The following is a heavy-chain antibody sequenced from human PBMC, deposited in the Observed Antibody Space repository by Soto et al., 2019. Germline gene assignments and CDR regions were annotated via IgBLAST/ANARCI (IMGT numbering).Heavy chain of an antibody. Sequence: GGSVRLSCAASGFAFSTYEMSWVRQAPGEGLEWVSYISGSGGTINYADSVKGRFTISRDNAKNSLYLHMNSLRAADTAVYYCVSQNRWHYYGMDVWGQGTTVTVSS. V-gene: IGHV3-48*03. CDR3: VSQNRWHYYGMDV. CDR1: GFAFSTYE. D-gene: IGHD2-15*01. CDR2: ISGSGGTI. J-gene: IGHJ6*02.